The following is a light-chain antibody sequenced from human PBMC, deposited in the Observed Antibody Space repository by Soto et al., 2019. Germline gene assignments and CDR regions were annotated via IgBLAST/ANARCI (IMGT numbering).Light chain of an antibody. J-gene: IGKJ1*01. CDR1: QSISSW. Sequence: DIQMSQSPSTLSAPAGDRVTINCRASQSISSWLAWYQQKPGKAPKLLIYKASSLESGVPSRFSGSGSGTEFTLTISSLQPDDFATYYCQQYNSYSFGQGTKVDIK. CDR3: QQYNSYS. V-gene: IGKV1-5*03. CDR2: KAS.